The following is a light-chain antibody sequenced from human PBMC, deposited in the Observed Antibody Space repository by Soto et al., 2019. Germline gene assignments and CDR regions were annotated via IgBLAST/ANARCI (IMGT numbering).Light chain of an antibody. CDR1: QSLSVY. Sequence: EIVLTQAPATLSLSLGERGTLSCRASQSLSVYLAWYQQKPGQAPRLLIYDASHRATGIPARFTGSGSGTDFNLTISRLEPEDFAVYYCQDRGSWPLFNFGRGTKVDI. CDR2: DAS. CDR3: QDRGSWPLFN. J-gene: IGKJ4*01. V-gene: IGKV3-11*01.